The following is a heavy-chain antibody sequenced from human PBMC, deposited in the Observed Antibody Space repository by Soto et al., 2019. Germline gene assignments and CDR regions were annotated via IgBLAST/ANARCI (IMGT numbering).Heavy chain of an antibody. J-gene: IGHJ4*02. CDR1: GGSISSYY. Sequence: ETLSLTCTVSGGSISSYYWSWIRQPPGKGLEWIGYIYYSGSTNYNPSLKSRLTISVDTSKNQFSLKLSSVTAADTAVYYCARSDHYYYDSSGYWDYWGQGTLVTVSS. CDR3: ARSDHYYYDSSGYWDY. D-gene: IGHD3-22*01. CDR2: IYYSGST. V-gene: IGHV4-59*08.